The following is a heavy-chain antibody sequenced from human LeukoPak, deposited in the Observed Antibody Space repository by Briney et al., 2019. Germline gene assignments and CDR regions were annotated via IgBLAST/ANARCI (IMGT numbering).Heavy chain of an antibody. CDR3: ARDNSVVPAAITEYFDY. V-gene: IGHV3-30*04. Sequence: GRSLRLSCAASGFTFSSYAMHWVRQAPGKGLEWVTVISYDGSNKYYADSVKGRFTISRDNSKNTLYLQMNSLRAEDTAVYYCARDNSVVPAAITEYFDYWGQGTLVTVSS. D-gene: IGHD2-2*02. J-gene: IGHJ4*02. CDR1: GFTFSSYA. CDR2: ISYDGSNK.